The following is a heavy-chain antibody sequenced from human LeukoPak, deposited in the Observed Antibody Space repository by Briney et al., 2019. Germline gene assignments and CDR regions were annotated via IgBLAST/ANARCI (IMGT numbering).Heavy chain of an antibody. CDR3: ARELVSAGLIGY. V-gene: IGHV1-18*01. CDR2: ISGYKGNT. J-gene: IGHJ4*02. D-gene: IGHD3-10*02. CDR1: GYTFTSYG. Sequence: GASVKVSCKASGYTFTSYGISWVRQAPGQGLEWMGWISGYKGNTNYAQKFQGRVTMTTDTSTSTAYMELRSLRSDDTAVYYCARELVSAGLIGYWGQGTLVTVSS.